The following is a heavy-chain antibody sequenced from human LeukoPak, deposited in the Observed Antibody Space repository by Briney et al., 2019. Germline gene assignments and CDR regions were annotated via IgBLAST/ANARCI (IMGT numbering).Heavy chain of an antibody. CDR2: ISYDGSNK. D-gene: IGHD2-2*01. J-gene: IGHJ4*02. Sequence: GRSLRLSCAASGFTFSSYAMHWVRQAPGKGLEWVAVISYDGSNKYYADSVKGRFTISRDNSKNTLYLQMSSLRAEDTAVYYCARDLGYCSSTSCTYYFDYWGQGTLVTVSS. CDR1: GFTFSSYA. CDR3: ARDLGYCSSTSCTYYFDY. V-gene: IGHV3-30-3*01.